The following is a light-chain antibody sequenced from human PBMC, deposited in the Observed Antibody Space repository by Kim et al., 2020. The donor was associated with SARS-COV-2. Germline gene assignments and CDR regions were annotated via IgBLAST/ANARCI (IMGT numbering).Light chain of an antibody. CDR2: DVI. J-gene: IGLJ3*02. Sequence: GQSITISCTGTSSDVGAYNFVSWYQQHPGKAPKLMIYDVISRPSGVSNRFSGSKSGNTASLTISGLQAEDEGDYYCSSYSSSNTWVLGGGTKLTVL. CDR3: SSYSSSNTWV. CDR1: SSDVGAYNF. V-gene: IGLV2-14*03.